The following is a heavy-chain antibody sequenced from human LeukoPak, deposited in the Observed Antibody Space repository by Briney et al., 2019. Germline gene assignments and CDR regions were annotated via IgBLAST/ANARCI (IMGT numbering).Heavy chain of an antibody. Sequence: SETLSLTCTVSGASLSSDYWSWIRLPPGKELEWIGYVYTSGTTSYNPSLKSRVTMSVDMSKNHVSLNLTSVTAADTAVYYCARVLTPWGNWYFDLWGRGTLVTVSS. CDR1: GASLSSDY. D-gene: IGHD4-23*01. CDR3: ARVLTPWGNWYFDL. V-gene: IGHV4-4*09. J-gene: IGHJ2*01. CDR2: VYTSGTT.